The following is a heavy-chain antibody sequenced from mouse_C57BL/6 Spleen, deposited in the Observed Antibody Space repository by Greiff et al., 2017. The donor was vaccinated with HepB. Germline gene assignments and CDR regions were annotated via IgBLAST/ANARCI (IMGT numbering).Heavy chain of an antibody. CDR2: IYPSDSET. CDR3: ARGSPDSSGYRTWFAY. Sequence: VQLQQPGAELVRPGSSVKLSCKASGYTFTSYWMDWVKQRPGQGLEWIGNIYPSDSETHYNQKFKDKATLTVDKSSSTAYMQLSILTSEDSAVYYCARGSPDSSGYRTWFAYWGQGTLVTVAA. D-gene: IGHD3-2*02. V-gene: IGHV1-61*01. CDR1: GYTFTSYW. J-gene: IGHJ3*01.